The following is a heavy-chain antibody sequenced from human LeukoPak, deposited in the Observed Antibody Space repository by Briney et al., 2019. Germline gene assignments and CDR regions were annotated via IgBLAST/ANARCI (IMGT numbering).Heavy chain of an antibody. Sequence: SETLSLTCTVSGYSISSGYYWGWIRQPPGKGLEWIGSIYYSGSTYYNPSLKSRVTISVDTSKNQFSLKLSSVTAADTAVYYCARHQYYDSSGIDPWGQGTLVTVSS. CDR2: IYYSGST. V-gene: IGHV4-38-2*02. D-gene: IGHD3-22*01. CDR3: ARHQYYDSSGIDP. CDR1: GYSISSGYY. J-gene: IGHJ5*02.